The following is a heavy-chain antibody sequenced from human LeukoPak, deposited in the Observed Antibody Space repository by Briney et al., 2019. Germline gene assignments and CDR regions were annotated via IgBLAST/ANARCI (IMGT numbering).Heavy chain of an antibody. CDR2: IIPIFGTA. V-gene: IGHV1-69*13. D-gene: IGHD3-22*01. Sequence: ASVKVSCKASGGTFSSYAISWVRQAPGQGLEWMGGIIPIFGTANYAQKFQGRVTITADESTSTAYMELSSLRSEDTAVYYCGRHSSGYTYYLDYWGQGTLVTVSS. CDR3: GRHSSGYTYYLDY. CDR1: GGTFSSYA. J-gene: IGHJ4*02.